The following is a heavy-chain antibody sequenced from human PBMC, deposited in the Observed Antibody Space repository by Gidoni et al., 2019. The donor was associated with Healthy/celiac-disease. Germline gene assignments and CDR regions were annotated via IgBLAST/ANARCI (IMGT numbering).Heavy chain of an antibody. Sequence: QVQLVESGGGVVQPGRSLRLSCAASGFTFSSYGMHWVRQAPGKGLEWVAVISYDGSNKYYADSVKGRFTISRDNSKNTLYLQMNSLRAEDTAVYYCASHTVRLEGFDYWGQGTLVTVSS. D-gene: IGHD6-19*01. CDR1: GFTFSSYG. J-gene: IGHJ4*02. CDR3: ASHTVRLEGFDY. CDR2: ISYDGSNK. V-gene: IGHV3-30*03.